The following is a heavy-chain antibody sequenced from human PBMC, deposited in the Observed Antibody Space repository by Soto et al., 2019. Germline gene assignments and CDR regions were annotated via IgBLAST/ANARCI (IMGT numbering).Heavy chain of an antibody. J-gene: IGHJ6*03. CDR2: IYPGDSDT. CDR3: ATGCSSTSCSYYYMDV. V-gene: IGHV5-51*01. CDR1: GYSFTSYW. Sequence: GESLKISCKGSGYSFTSYWIGWVRQMPGKGLEWMGIIYPGDSDTRYSPSFQGQVTISADKSISTAYLQWSSLKASDTAMYYCATGCSSTSCSYYYMDVWGKGTTVTVSS. D-gene: IGHD2-2*01.